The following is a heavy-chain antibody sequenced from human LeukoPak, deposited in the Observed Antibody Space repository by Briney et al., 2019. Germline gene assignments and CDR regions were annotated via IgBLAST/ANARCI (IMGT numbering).Heavy chain of an antibody. J-gene: IGHJ4*02. CDR1: GFTFSVYA. V-gene: IGHV3-23*01. Sequence: EGSLRLSCTASGFTFSVYAMTWVRQAPGKGLEWVSGISGMGGSTNYADSVKGRFTISRDNSNNTLYLQMNSLRVEDTAVYYCAKGGRVPPAWGQGTLVTVSS. CDR3: AKGGRVPPA. CDR2: ISGMGGST. D-gene: IGHD2-2*01.